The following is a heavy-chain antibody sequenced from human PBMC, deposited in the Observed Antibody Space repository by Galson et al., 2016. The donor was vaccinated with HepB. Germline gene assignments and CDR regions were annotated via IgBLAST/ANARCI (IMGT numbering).Heavy chain of an antibody. D-gene: IGHD6-19*01. V-gene: IGHV2-5*01. Sequence: PALVKPTQTLTLTCTFSGFSLTTTAVGVGWFRQPPGKALEWLALIYWNDDNHYSPSLRSRLTFTKDTSKNHVVLTMTNMDPVDTATYYCAHGSGWLFDYWGQGTLVTVSS. J-gene: IGHJ4*02. CDR1: GFSLTTTAVG. CDR3: AHGSGWLFDY. CDR2: IYWNDDN.